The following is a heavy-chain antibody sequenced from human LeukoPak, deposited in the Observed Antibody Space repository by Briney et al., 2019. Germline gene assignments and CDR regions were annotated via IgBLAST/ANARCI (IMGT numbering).Heavy chain of an antibody. V-gene: IGHV4-39*07. CDR2: IYYSGST. CDR3: ARVRGIAAAGTGGFDP. CDR1: GGSISSGGYS. Sequence: SSETLSLTCAVSGGSISSGGYSWSWLRQPPGKGLEWIGSIYYSGSTYYNPSLKSRVTISVDTSKNQFSLKLSSVTAADTAVYYCARVRGIAAAGTGGFDPWGQGTLVTVSS. J-gene: IGHJ5*02. D-gene: IGHD6-13*01.